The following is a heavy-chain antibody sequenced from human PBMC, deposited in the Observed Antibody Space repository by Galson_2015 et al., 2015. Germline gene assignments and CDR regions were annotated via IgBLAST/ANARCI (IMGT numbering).Heavy chain of an antibody. CDR2: IYWDDDK. V-gene: IGHV2-5*02. J-gene: IGHJ5*02. CDR1: GFSLGTSGVG. CDR3: AHRRPHAANNWFDP. Sequence: PALVKPTQPLTLTCTFSGFSLGTSGVGVGWIRQPPGKALEWLALIYWDDDKRYSPSLKSRLTITKDASKNQVVLTMTNMDPVDTATYYCAHRRPHAANNWFDPWGQGTLVTVSS. D-gene: IGHD6-13*01.